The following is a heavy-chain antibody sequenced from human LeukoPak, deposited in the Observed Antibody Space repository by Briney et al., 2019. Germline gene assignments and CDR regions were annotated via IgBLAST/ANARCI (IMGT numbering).Heavy chain of an antibody. D-gene: IGHD1-26*01. CDR3: ARAPAYSGSFLAAYYYYYMDV. CDR2: ISGSGGST. CDR1: GFTFSSYA. V-gene: IGHV3-23*01. J-gene: IGHJ6*03. Sequence: GGSQRLSCAASGFTFSSYAMSWVRQAPGKGLEWVSAISGSGGSTYYADSVKGRFTISRDNSKNTLYLQMNSLRAEDTAVYYCARAPAYSGSFLAAYYYYYMDVWGKGTTVTVSS.